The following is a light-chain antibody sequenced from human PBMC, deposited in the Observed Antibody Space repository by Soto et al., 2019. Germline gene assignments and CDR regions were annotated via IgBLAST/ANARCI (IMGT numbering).Light chain of an antibody. CDR3: QQYYSYPWT. J-gene: IGKJ1*01. Sequence: AIRMTQSPSSLSASTGDRVTITCRASQGISSYLAWYQQKPGQAPKLLIYAASTLQRGVPSRFSGSGSGTDFTRPSSGRQSEDFATYYWQQYYSYPWTFGQGTKVEIK. V-gene: IGKV1-8*01. CDR1: QGISSY. CDR2: AAS.